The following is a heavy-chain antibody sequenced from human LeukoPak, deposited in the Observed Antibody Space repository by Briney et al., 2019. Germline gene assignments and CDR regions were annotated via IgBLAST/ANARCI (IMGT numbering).Heavy chain of an antibody. J-gene: IGHJ4*02. V-gene: IGHV3-23*01. CDR1: GFTFTSYV. D-gene: IGHD6-25*01. Sequence: GGSLRLSCAASGFTFTSYVMSWVRQAPGKRLDWVSSISGSGGSTYYADSVKGRFTISRDNSKDTLYLQMNTLTADDTAMYYCAKAYSSGWTYFDYWGQGALVTVSS. CDR2: ISGSGGST. CDR3: AKAYSSGWTYFDY.